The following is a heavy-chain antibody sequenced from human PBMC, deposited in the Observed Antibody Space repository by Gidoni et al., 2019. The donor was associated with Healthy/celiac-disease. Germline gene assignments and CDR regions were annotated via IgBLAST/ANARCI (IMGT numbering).Heavy chain of an antibody. Sequence: EVQLVESGGGLVQPGRSLRLSCAASGFTFDDYAMHWVRQAPGKGLEWVSGISWNSGSIGYADSVKGRFTISRDNAKNSLYLQMNSLRAEDTALYHCAKDSGEQWLPPSEFDPWGQGTLVTVSS. CDR3: AKDSGEQWLPPSEFDP. D-gene: IGHD6-19*01. CDR1: GFTFDDYA. J-gene: IGHJ5*02. CDR2: ISWNSGSI. V-gene: IGHV3-9*01.